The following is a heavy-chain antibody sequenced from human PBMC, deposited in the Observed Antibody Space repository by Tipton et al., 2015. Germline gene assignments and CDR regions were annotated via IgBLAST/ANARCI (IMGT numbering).Heavy chain of an antibody. Sequence: TLSLTCTVSGGSISGYYWSWIRQPPGKGLEWIGYIYYSGTVNYNPSLTSRVTISVDTSKNQFSLKLSSVTAADTAVYYCARGMTTVPKGAFDIWGQGTMVTVSS. D-gene: IGHD4-17*01. CDR2: IYYSGTV. CDR3: ARGMTTVPKGAFDI. J-gene: IGHJ3*02. CDR1: GGSISGYY. V-gene: IGHV4-59*01.